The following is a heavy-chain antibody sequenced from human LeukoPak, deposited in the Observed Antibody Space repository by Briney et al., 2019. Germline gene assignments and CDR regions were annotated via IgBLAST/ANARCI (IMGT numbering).Heavy chain of an antibody. Sequence: GGSLRLSCAASGFTVSSDYMSWVRQAPGKGLEWVSVIYTGGTTYYADSVKGRFTISRDNSKNTLYLQMNSLSPEDTAVYYCAKDYFYGSGNNCFDPWGQGTLVTVSS. D-gene: IGHD3-10*01. CDR3: AKDYFYGSGNNCFDP. J-gene: IGHJ5*02. V-gene: IGHV3-53*01. CDR2: IYTGGTT. CDR1: GFTVSSDY.